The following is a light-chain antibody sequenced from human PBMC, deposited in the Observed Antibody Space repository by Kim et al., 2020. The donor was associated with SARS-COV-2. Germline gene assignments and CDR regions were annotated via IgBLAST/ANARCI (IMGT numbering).Light chain of an antibody. CDR2: DVS. CDR3: SSYISSATYV. CDR1: SSDVGGYNY. J-gene: IGLJ1*01. Sequence: QSALTQPASVSGSPGQSITISCTGTSSDVGGYNYVSWYQQYPGKAPKLMLYDVSQRPSGVSNRFSGSKSGNTASLTISGLQAEDEADYYCSSYISSATYVFGTGTKVTVL. V-gene: IGLV2-14*03.